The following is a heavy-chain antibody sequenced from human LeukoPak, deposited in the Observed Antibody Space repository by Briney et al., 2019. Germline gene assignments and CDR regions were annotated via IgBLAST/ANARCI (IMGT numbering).Heavy chain of an antibody. V-gene: IGHV3-30*18. CDR2: TSYDGTRQ. J-gene: IGHJ4*02. CDR3: AKREAVTVTAEWDYLDY. Sequence: GGSLRLSCAASGFIFKDYGMHWVRQAPGKGLEWVAVTSYDGTRQFYADSVKGRFTISRDNSNNTVYLQMNNLRVEGTAVYYCAKREAVTVTAEWDYLDYWGLGTLVAVSS. CDR1: GFIFKDYG. D-gene: IGHD6-19*01.